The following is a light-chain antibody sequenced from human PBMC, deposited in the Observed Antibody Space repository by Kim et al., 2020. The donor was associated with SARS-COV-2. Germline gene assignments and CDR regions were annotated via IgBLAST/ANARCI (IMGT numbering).Light chain of an antibody. J-gene: IGKJ1*01. CDR3: QQYNTYSWT. CDR2: KTS. V-gene: IGKV1-5*03. Sequence: DVQMTQSPSTLSASVGDSITITCRASQSVNSWLACYQQKPGKAPKLLLHKTSILDTGVPSRFSGSQSGTEFTLTISSLQPDDFAVYYCQQYNTYSWTFGHGTKVDIK. CDR1: QSVNSW.